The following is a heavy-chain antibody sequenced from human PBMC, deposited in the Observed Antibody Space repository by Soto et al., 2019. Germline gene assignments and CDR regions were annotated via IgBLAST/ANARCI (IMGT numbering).Heavy chain of an antibody. CDR3: ARQVGTFDY. V-gene: IGHV4-39*01. CDR1: GGSISSSSYY. Sequence: SETLSLTCTVSGGSISSSSYYWGWIRQPPGKGLEWIGSIYYSGSTYYNPSLKSRVTISVDTSKNQFSLKLSPVTAADTAVYYCARQVGTFDYWGQGTLVTVSS. J-gene: IGHJ4*02. CDR2: IYYSGST. D-gene: IGHD1-26*01.